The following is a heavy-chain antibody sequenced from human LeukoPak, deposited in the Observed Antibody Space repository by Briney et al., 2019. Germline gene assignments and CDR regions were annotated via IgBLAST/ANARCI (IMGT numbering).Heavy chain of an antibody. J-gene: IGHJ5*02. D-gene: IGHD3-3*01. CDR1: GYTFTSYG. CDR3: ARDRDITPERQDFWSGYYNWFDP. V-gene: IGHV1-18*01. CDR2: ISAYNGNT. Sequence: VASVKVSCKASGYTFTSYGISWVRQAPGQGLEWMGWISAYNGNTNYAQKLQGRVTMTTDTSMSTAYMELRSLRSDDTAVYYCARDRDITPERQDFWSGYYNWFDPWGQGTLVTVSS.